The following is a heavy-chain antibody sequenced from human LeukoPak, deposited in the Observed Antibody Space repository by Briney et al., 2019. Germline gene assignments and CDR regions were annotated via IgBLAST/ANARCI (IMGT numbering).Heavy chain of an antibody. V-gene: IGHV3-23*01. CDR2: INKSGGGT. CDR1: GFTLSSYD. D-gene: IGHD6-19*01. Sequence: PGGSLRLSCAASGFTLSSYDMSWVRQAPGKGLEWVSGINKSGGGTYYADSVKGRFTMSRDNSKNTLFLQMNSLRAEDTAVYYCAKVTWSSSGSDYWGQGTLVTVSS. CDR3: AKVTWSSSGSDY. J-gene: IGHJ4*02.